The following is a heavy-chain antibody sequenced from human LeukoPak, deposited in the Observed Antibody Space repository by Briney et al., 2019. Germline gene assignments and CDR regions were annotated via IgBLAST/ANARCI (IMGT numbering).Heavy chain of an antibody. D-gene: IGHD3-10*01. Sequence: GGSLRLSCAASGFTFSNYWMSWVRQAPGKGLEWVANIRQDGSDKYYMESVKGRFTISRDNANSSLYLQMNSLRAEDTAVYYCAIDLFLSGIPAEGVFDYWGQGTLVTVSS. CDR1: GFTFSNYW. CDR3: AIDLFLSGIPAEGVFDY. CDR2: IRQDGSDK. J-gene: IGHJ4*02. V-gene: IGHV3-7*01.